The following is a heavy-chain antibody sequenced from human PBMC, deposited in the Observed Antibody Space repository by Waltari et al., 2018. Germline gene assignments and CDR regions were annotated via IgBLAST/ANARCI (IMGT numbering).Heavy chain of an antibody. CDR2: LEPEDGKA. D-gene: IGHD3-10*01. J-gene: IGHJ3*01. CDR1: GDTFTDNY. V-gene: IGHV1-69-2*01. CDR3: AAALGGGISASRPFHF. Sequence: EVQLLQSGAEVKKPGTPVKISCKVSGDTFTDNYIHWIQQAPGKGLQWMGLLEPEDGKAVYAEKVQGRVTMTADTSIHTAYMELTSLTSEDTAFYYCAAALGGGISASRPFHFWGQGTMITVSS.